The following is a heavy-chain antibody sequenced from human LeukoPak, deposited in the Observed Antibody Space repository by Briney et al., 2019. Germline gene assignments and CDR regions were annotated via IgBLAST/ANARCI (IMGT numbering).Heavy chain of an antibody. Sequence: SETLSLTCTVSGGSISSGGYYWSWIRQHPGKGLEWIGYIYYSGSTYYNPSLKSRVTISVDTSKNQFSLKLSSVTAADTAVYYCARVYRSSYWVDYYFDYWGQGTLVTVSS. D-gene: IGHD4-11*01. CDR2: IYYSGST. V-gene: IGHV4-31*03. J-gene: IGHJ4*02. CDR1: GGSISSGGYY. CDR3: ARVYRSSYWVDYYFDY.